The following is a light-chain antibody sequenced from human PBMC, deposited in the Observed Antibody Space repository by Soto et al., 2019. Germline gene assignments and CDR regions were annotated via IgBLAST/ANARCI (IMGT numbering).Light chain of an antibody. CDR3: AAWDDSLSGPNWV. CDR1: SSNIGSNY. V-gene: IGLV1-47*01. CDR2: RNN. J-gene: IGLJ3*02. Sequence: QSVLTQPPSASGTPGQRVTISCSGSSSNIGSNYVYWYQQLPGTAPKLLIYRNNQRPSGVPDRFSGSKSGTSASLAISGLRSEDEGDYYCAAWDDSLSGPNWVFGGGTQLTVL.